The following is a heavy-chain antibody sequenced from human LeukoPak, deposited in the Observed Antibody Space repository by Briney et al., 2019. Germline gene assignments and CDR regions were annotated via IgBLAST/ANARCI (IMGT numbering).Heavy chain of an antibody. D-gene: IGHD3-10*01. J-gene: IGHJ4*02. Sequence: QPGRSLRLSCAASGFTFDDYAMHWVRQAPGKGLEWVSGISWNSDRIDYVDSVRGRFTISRDNAKNSLYLQMNSLRPEDTAWYYCAKDVEAYYDSGSYVDYWGQGTLVTVSS. CDR2: ISWNSDRI. V-gene: IGHV3-9*01. CDR1: GFTFDDYA. CDR3: AKDVEAYYDSGSYVDY.